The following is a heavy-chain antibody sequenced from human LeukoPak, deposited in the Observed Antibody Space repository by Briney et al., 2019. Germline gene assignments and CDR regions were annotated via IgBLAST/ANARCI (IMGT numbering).Heavy chain of an antibody. CDR1: GFTFSSHW. CDR2: INSDGSST. J-gene: IGHJ4*02. CDR3: ARGSSTSCFY. D-gene: IGHD2-2*01. Sequence: PGGSLRLSCAASGFTFSSHWMHWVREAPGKGLVWVSRINSDGSSTSYADSVKGRFTISRDNAKNTLYLQKDSLRAEDTAVYHCARGSSTSCFYWGQGTLVTVSS. V-gene: IGHV3-74*01.